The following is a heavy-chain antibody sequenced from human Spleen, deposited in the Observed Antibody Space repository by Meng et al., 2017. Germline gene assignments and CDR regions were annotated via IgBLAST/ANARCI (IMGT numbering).Heavy chain of an antibody. CDR2: ITWNSGTI. CDR1: GFTLVDYA. Sequence: SLKISCAASGFTLVDYAMHWVRQAPGKGLEWVSGITWNSGTIGYADSVKGRFTISRDNAKNSLYLQMNSLRAEDTALYYCAKGTWGSSWYRMAFDIWGQGTMVTVSS. J-gene: IGHJ3*02. V-gene: IGHV3-9*01. D-gene: IGHD6-13*01. CDR3: AKGTWGSSWYRMAFDI.